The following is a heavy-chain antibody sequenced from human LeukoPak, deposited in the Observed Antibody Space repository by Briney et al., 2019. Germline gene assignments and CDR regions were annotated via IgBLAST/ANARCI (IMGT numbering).Heavy chain of an antibody. J-gene: IGHJ4*02. Sequence: GGSLRLSCAASGFTFSSYEMNWVRQAPGKGLEWVSYISSSGSTIYYADSVKGRFTISRDNAKNSLYLQINSLRAEDTAVYYCARFPWASFLLYFDYWGQGTLVTVSS. V-gene: IGHV3-48*03. CDR3: ARFPWASFLLYFDY. D-gene: IGHD2/OR15-2a*01. CDR1: GFTFSSYE. CDR2: ISSSGSTI.